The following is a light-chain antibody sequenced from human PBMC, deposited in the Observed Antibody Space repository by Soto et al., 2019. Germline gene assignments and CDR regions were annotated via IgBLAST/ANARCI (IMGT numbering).Light chain of an antibody. CDR1: QSVSSSD. V-gene: IGKV3-20*01. CDR3: QQYGGSPLYT. J-gene: IGKJ2*01. CDR2: GAS. Sequence: EIVLTQSPGTLSLSPGDIATLSCRASQSVSSSDLAWYQQKPGQAPRLLIYGASTRATGIPDRFSGSVSGTYFTLTISRLEPEDFAVYYCQQYGGSPLYTFGQGTKLEIK.